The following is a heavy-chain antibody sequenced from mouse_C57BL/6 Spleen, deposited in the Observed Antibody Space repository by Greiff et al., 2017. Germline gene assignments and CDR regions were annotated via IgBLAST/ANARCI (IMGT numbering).Heavy chain of an antibody. CDR1: GYTFTDYE. CDR2: IDPETGGT. D-gene: IGHD2-3*01. J-gene: IGHJ4*01. Sequence: VKLMESGAELVRPGASVTLSCKASGYTFTDYEMHWVKQTPVHGLEWIGAIDPETGGTAYNQKFKGKAILTADKSSSTAYMELRSLTSEDSAVYYCTRYEAGAMDYWGQGTSVTVSS. CDR3: TRYEAGAMDY. V-gene: IGHV1-15*01.